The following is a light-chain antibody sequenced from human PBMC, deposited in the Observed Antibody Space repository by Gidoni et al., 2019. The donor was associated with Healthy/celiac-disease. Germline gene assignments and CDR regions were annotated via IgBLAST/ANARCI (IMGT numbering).Light chain of an antibody. CDR1: QDISNY. J-gene: IGKJ4*01. CDR3: QQYDNLP. CDR2: DAS. V-gene: IGKV1-33*01. Sequence: DIQMTQSPSSLSASVGDRVTITCQASQDISNYFNWYQQKPGKAPKLLIYDASNLETGVPSRCSGSGSGTDLTFTISSLQPEDIATYYCQQYDNLPFGGGTKVEIK.